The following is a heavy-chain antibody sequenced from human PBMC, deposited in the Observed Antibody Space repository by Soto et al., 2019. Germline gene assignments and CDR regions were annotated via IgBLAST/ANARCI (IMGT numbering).Heavy chain of an antibody. D-gene: IGHD1-1*01. CDR2: INQYGSVK. V-gene: IGHV3-7*03. J-gene: IGHJ1*01. CDR1: GFALSPFW. Sequence: ELHLLESGGNLVQPGGSLRLSCEASGFALSPFWMSWVRQAPGKGLEWVASINQYGSVKHYVDSVRCRFTISSDNAKNALFLQMNSLSDEDTALYYCARLTEAVTTFVYWGQGTPVLGAS. CDR3: ARLTEAVTTFVY.